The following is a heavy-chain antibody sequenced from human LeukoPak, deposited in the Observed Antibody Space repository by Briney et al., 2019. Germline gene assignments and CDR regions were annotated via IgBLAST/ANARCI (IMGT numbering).Heavy chain of an antibody. CDR2: IKSDGRST. D-gene: IGHD4-17*01. J-gene: IGHJ2*01. Sequence: GGSLRLSCAASGFTFSSYWMHWVRQVPGKGLVWVSRIKSDGRSTSYADSVKGRVTISRDNAKNTLYSQMNSLRAEDTAVYYCARDHTVTTPTDWYFDLWGRGTLVTVSS. V-gene: IGHV3-74*01. CDR1: GFTFSSYW. CDR3: ARDHTVTTPTDWYFDL.